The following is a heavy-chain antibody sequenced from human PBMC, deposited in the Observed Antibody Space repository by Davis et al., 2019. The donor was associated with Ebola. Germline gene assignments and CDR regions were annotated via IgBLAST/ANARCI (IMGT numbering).Heavy chain of an antibody. CDR1: GFTVSSNY. J-gene: IGHJ6*02. CDR3: ARDRRGYSYGGGYYYGMDV. V-gene: IGHV3-53*04. Sequence: GESLKISCAASGFTVSSNYMSWVRQAPGKGLEWVSVIYSGGSTYYADSVKGRFTISRHNSKNTLYLQMNSLRAEDTAVYYCARDRRGYSYGGGYYYGMDVWGQGTTVTVSS. CDR2: IYSGGST. D-gene: IGHD5-18*01.